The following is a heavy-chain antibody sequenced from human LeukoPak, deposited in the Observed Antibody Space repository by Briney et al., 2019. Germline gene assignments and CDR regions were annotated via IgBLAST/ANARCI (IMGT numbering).Heavy chain of an antibody. Sequence: PGGSLRLSCVASGFTFSDYYMSWVRQAPGKGLEWISYISNRGHTIHYKDSVKGRFTISRDDAKTSLYLQMNSLRAEDTAVYYCARSVTMIRGIQTPYYYYMDVWGKGTTVTVSS. J-gene: IGHJ6*03. CDR3: ARSVTMIRGIQTPYYYYMDV. CDR1: GFTFSDYY. CDR2: ISNRGHTI. V-gene: IGHV3-11*01. D-gene: IGHD3-10*01.